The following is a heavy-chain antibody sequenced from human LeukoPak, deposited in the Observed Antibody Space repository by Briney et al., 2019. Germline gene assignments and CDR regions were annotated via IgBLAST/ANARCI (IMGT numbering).Heavy chain of an antibody. J-gene: IGHJ4*02. D-gene: IGHD1-26*01. CDR2: ISGSGGTI. V-gene: IGHV3-23*01. CDR3: TKVGPGSYFDN. CDR1: GFTFSTNA. Sequence: GGSLRLSCAASGFTFSTNAMRGVRQAPGKGLEWVSAISGSGGTIYYADSVKGRFTISRDNSKNTVYLQMNGLRAEDTAVYYCTKVGPGSYFDNWGQGTLVTVSS.